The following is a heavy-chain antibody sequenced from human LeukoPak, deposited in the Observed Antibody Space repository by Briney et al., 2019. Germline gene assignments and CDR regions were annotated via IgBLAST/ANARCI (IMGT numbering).Heavy chain of an antibody. V-gene: IGHV3-53*01. CDR2: IYSGGST. D-gene: IGHD1-26*01. CDR1: GFTFNSYA. J-gene: IGHJ4*02. CDR3: ARGGATAYFDY. Sequence: GGSLRLSCAASGFTFNSYAMSWVRQASGKGLEWVSVIYSGGSTYYADSVKGRFTISRDNSKNTLYLQMNSLRAEDTAVYYCARGGATAYFDYWGQGTLVTVSS.